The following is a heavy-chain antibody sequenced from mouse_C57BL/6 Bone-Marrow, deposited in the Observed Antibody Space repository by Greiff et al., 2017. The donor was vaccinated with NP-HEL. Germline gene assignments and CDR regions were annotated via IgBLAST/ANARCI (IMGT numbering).Heavy chain of an antibody. Sequence: VQLQQSGPELVKPGASVKISCKASGYTFTDYYMNWVKQSHGKSLEWIGDINPNNGGTSYNQKFKGKATLTVDKSSSTAYMELRSLTSEDSAVYYCARMDDGYYGWYFDVWGTGTTVTVSS. V-gene: IGHV1-26*01. J-gene: IGHJ1*03. CDR3: ARMDDGYYGWYFDV. CDR1: GYTFTDYY. CDR2: INPNNGGT. D-gene: IGHD2-3*01.